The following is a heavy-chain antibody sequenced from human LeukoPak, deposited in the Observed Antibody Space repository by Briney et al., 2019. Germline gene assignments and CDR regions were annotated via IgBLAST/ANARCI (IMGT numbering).Heavy chain of an antibody. J-gene: IGHJ3*02. CDR3: ARGPRITIFGAVIMGAFDI. CDR1: GGSFSGYY. CDR2: INHSGST. Sequence: PSETLSLTCAVYGGSFSGYYWSWIRQPPGKGQEWIVEINHSGSTNYNPSLKSRVTISVDTSKNQFSLKLSSVTAADTAVYYCARGPRITIFGAVIMGAFDICGQGTMVTVSS. D-gene: IGHD3-3*01. V-gene: IGHV4-34*01.